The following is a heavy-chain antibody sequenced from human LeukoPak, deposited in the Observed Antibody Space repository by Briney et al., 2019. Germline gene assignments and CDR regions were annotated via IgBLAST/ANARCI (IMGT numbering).Heavy chain of an antibody. CDR1: GVTFSSYG. V-gene: IGHV3-33*06. CDR3: AKISNYYGKDD. J-gene: IGHJ6*02. Sequence: GASLRLSCAASGVTFSSYGMHWVRQAPGKGLEWVAVICYDGSIKYYAESVKGRFTISRDNSKNTLYLQLNSLRAEDTAVYYCAKISNYYGKDDWGQGTMVTVSS. CDR2: ICYDGSIK.